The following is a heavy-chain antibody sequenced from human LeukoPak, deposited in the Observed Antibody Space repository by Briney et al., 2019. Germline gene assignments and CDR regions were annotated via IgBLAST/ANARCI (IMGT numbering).Heavy chain of an antibody. CDR2: INPNSGGT. CDR1: GSTFTGYY. J-gene: IGHJ4*02. CDR3: ARDTRRDYYDSSGYYYNDY. D-gene: IGHD3-22*01. Sequence: ASVKVSCKASGSTFTGYYMHWVRQAPGQGLEWMGWINPNSGGTNYAQKFQGRVTMTRDTSISTAYMELSRLRSDDTAVYYCARDTRRDYYDSSGYYYNDYWGQGTLVTVSS. V-gene: IGHV1-2*02.